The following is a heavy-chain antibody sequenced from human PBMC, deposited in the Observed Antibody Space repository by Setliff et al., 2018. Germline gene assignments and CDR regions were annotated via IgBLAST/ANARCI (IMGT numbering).Heavy chain of an antibody. CDR1: GYTFTSYA. CDR3: ARVRSSGSKGMDV. J-gene: IGHJ6*02. V-gene: IGHV1-3*01. D-gene: IGHD3-22*01. CDR2: INAGNGNT. Sequence: GASVKVSCKASGYTFTSYAMHWVRQAPGQRLEWMGWINAGNGNTKYSQKFQGRVTITTDTSTSTAYMELRSLRSDDTAVYYCARVRSSGSKGMDVWGQGTTVTVSS.